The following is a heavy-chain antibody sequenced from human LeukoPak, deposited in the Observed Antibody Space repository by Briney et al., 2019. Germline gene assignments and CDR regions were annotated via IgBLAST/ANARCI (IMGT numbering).Heavy chain of an antibody. CDR3: ARDQGSYYYDSSGYYFNY. V-gene: IGHV1-3*01. CDR1: GYTFSTYA. J-gene: IGHJ4*02. Sequence: GASVKVSCKASGYTFSTYAIHWERQAPGQRLEWMGWINAGNGNTKYSQNFQGRVTITRDTSASTAYMELSSLRSEDTAVYYCARDQGSYYYDSSGYYFNYWGQGTLVTVSS. D-gene: IGHD3-22*01. CDR2: INAGNGNT.